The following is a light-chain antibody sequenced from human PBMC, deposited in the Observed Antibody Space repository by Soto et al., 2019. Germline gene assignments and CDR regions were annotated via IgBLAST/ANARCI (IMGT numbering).Light chain of an antibody. CDR2: DAS. Sequence: EIVLTQSPATLSLSPGERATLSCRASQSVSNYLAWYQQKPGQAPRLLIYDASNRATDIPARFSGSGSGTDFTLTISSLRPEDFATYYCQQTYRLGILTFGPGTKVDIK. CDR3: QQTYRLGILT. J-gene: IGKJ3*01. V-gene: IGKV3-11*01. CDR1: QSVSNY.